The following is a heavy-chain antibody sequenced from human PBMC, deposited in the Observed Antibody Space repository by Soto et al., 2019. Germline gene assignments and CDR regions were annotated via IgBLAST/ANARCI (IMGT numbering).Heavy chain of an antibody. CDR1: GFTFSSYS. Sequence: EVQLVESGGGLVKPGGSLRLSCAASGFTFSSYSMNWVRQAPGKGLEWVSSISSSSSYIYYADSVKGRFTISRDNAKNSLYLQMNSLRAEDTAVYYCAGDPDSGEFGDQIFDYWGQGTLVTVSS. CDR3: AGDPDSGEFGDQIFDY. CDR2: ISSSSSYI. V-gene: IGHV3-21*01. D-gene: IGHD3-10*01. J-gene: IGHJ4*02.